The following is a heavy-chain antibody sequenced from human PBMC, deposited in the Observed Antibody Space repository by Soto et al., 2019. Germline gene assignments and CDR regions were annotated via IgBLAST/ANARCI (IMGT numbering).Heavy chain of an antibody. V-gene: IGHV1-2*04. D-gene: IGHD4-17*01. Sequence: ASVKVSCKASGYTFTGYYMHWVRQAPGQGLEWMGWINPNSGGTNYAQKFQGWVTMTRDTSISTAYMELSRLRSDDTAVYYCERGKGYGDYATNYYYYYYYIDVWGKGTTVTVSS. CDR1: GYTFTGYY. CDR2: INPNSGGT. CDR3: ERGKGYGDYATNYYYYYYYIDV. J-gene: IGHJ6*03.